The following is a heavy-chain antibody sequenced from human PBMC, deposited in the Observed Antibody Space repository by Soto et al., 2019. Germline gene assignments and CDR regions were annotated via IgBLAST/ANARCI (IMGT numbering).Heavy chain of an antibody. CDR2: IYYSGST. CDR1: GGSISSGGYY. V-gene: IGHV4-31*03. Sequence: SETLSLTCTVSGGSISSGGYYWSWIRQHPGKGLEWIGYIYYSGSTYYNPSLKSRVTISVDTSKNQFSLKLSSVTAADTAVYYCARVFLGDLSYFDYWGQGTLVTVSS. CDR3: ARVFLGDLSYFDY. D-gene: IGHD2-21*01. J-gene: IGHJ4*02.